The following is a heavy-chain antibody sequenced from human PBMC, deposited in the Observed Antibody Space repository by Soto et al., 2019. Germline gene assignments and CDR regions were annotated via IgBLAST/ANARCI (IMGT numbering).Heavy chain of an antibody. J-gene: IGHJ6*02. CDR2: INAGNGNT. D-gene: IGHD3-22*01. CDR1: GYTFTSYA. CDR3: ASAYYYDSSGYYIYYGMDV. V-gene: IGHV1-3*01. Sequence: ASVKVSCKASGYTFTSYAMHWVRQAPGQRLDWMGWINAGNGNTKYSQKFQGRVTITRDTSASTAYMELSSLRSEDTAVYYCASAYYYDSSGYYIYYGMDVRGQRTKVTVSS.